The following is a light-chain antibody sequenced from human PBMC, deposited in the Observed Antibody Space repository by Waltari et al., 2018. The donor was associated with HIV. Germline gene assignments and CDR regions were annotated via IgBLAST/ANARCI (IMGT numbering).Light chain of an antibody. CDR1: QSIGVN. Sequence: EIVMTQSPATMSVSPGERVLLFCRASQSIGVNLAWYQQKPGQAPRLLIYAASTRAAVIPARFSGSGSGTEFSLTIRSLQSEDLAVYYCHQYNNWPRGTFGQGTRLEI. V-gene: IGKV3D-15*01. J-gene: IGKJ5*01. CDR2: AAS. CDR3: HQYNNWPRGT.